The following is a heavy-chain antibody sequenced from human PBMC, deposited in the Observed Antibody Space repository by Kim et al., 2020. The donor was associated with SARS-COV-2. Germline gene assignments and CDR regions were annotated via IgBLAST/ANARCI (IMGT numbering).Heavy chain of an antibody. CDR1: GFTFSSYA. CDR2: ISYDGSNK. J-gene: IGHJ4*02. Sequence: GGSLRLSCAASGFTFSSYAMHWVRQAPGKGLEWVAVISYDGSNKYYADSVKGRFTISRDNSKNTLYLQMNSLRAEDTAVYYCARELGVVVPAAGYWGQGTLVTVSS. V-gene: IGHV3-30-3*01. CDR3: ARELGVVVPAAGY. D-gene: IGHD2-2*01.